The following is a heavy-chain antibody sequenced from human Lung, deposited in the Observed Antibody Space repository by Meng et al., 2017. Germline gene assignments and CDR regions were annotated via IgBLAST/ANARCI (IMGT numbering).Heavy chain of an antibody. CDR1: GFTFSDYY. Sequence: GGSLRLSYAASGFTFSDYYMSWIRQAPGKGLEWVSYISSSGSTIYYADSVKGRFTISRDNAKNSLYLQMNSLRAEDTAVYYCARDGTLQYDSSGYYYSTSFDYWGQGTLVTVSS. D-gene: IGHD3-22*01. CDR2: ISSSGSTI. V-gene: IGHV3-11*01. CDR3: ARDGTLQYDSSGYYYSTSFDY. J-gene: IGHJ4*02.